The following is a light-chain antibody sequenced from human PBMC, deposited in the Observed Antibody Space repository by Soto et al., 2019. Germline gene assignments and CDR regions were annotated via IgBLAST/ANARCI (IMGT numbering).Light chain of an antibody. CDR2: GAS. Sequence: EIGLTQSPGTRSLSPGERDTLSCRASQSVSNNYLAWYQQKPGQAPRLLIYGASNRATGIPDRFSGSGSGTDFTLTISRLEPEDFAVYYCQQYGSSGTFGQGTKVDI. CDR3: QQYGSSGT. J-gene: IGKJ1*01. CDR1: QSVSNNY. V-gene: IGKV3-20*01.